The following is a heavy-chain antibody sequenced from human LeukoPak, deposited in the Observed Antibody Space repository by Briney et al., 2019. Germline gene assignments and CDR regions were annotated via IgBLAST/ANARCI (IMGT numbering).Heavy chain of an antibody. D-gene: IGHD3-10*01. V-gene: IGHV3-23*01. Sequence: GGSLRLSCAASGFTFSSYAMSWVRQAPGKGLEWVSAISGSGGSTYYADSVKGRFTISRDNSKDTLYLQTNSLRAEDTAVYYCAKFTMVRPVIGHWGQGTLVTVSS. CDR3: AKFTMVRPVIGH. CDR2: ISGSGGST. J-gene: IGHJ4*02. CDR1: GFTFSSYA.